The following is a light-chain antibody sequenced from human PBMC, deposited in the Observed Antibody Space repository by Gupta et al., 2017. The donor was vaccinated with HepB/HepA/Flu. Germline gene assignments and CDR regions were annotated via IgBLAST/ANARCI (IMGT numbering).Light chain of an antibody. Sequence: DIVMTQSPDSLAVSLGERAAINCKSSQSVLYSSTNKNYLAWYQQKPGQSPRLLIHWASTRDSGVPDRCSGNGSGTDFTLTIGTVEVEDVAVYFCQPYQSPPYTFGQGTRLEIK. V-gene: IGKV4-1*01. CDR3: QPYQSPPYT. CDR2: WAS. CDR1: QSVLYSSTNKNY. J-gene: IGKJ2*01.